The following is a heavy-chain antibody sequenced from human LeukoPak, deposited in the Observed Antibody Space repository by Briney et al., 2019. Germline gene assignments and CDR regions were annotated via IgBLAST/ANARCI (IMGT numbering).Heavy chain of an antibody. CDR2: INPNSGGT. CDR1: GYTFTGYY. D-gene: IGHD5-18*01. V-gene: IGHV1-2*02. Sequence: ASVKVSCKASGYTFTGYYMRWVRQAPGQGLEWMGWINPNSGGTNYAQKFQGRVTMTRDTSISTAYMELSRLRSDDTAVYYCARGGGYSYGLEYFDYWGQGTLVTVSS. CDR3: ARGGGYSYGLEYFDY. J-gene: IGHJ4*02.